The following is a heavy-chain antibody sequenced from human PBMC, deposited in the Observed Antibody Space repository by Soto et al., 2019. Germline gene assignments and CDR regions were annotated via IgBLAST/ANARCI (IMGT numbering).Heavy chain of an antibody. J-gene: IGHJ4*02. V-gene: IGHV3-15*01. CDR1: GLSFTNAW. D-gene: IGHD3-3*01. CDR3: RARLYNLWSGDYFDY. Sequence: EVYLVESGGGLVKPGGSLRLSCAASGLSFTNAWMSWVRQAPGKGLEWVGRIKSKTDGETRDYAAPVQGRFTISRDDSKNTVYLQMNSLKTEDTGVYYCRARLYNLWSGDYFDYWGQGTLVTVSS. CDR2: IKSKTDGETR.